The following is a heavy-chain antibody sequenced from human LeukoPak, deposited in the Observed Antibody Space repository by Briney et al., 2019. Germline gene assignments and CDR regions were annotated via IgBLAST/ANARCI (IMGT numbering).Heavy chain of an antibody. D-gene: IGHD3-22*01. Sequence: SETLSLTCTVSGGSISSYYWSWIRQPPGKGLEWIGYIYYSGSTNYNPSLKSRVTISVDTSKNQFSLKLSSVTAADTAVYYCARQWRYYYDSSGYYDYFDYWGQGTLVTVSS. J-gene: IGHJ4*02. CDR2: IYYSGST. CDR1: GGSISSYY. V-gene: IGHV4-59*01. CDR3: ARQWRYYYDSSGYYDYFDY.